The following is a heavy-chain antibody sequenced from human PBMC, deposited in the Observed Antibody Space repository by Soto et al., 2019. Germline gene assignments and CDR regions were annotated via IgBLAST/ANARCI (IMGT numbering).Heavy chain of an antibody. J-gene: IGHJ4*02. Sequence: QVQLVQSGAEVKKPGASVKVSCKASGYTFTSYAMHWVRQAPGQRLEWMGWINAGNGNTKYSQKFQGRVTITRDTSASNAYKEQSSLRSQDTAVYYWAERGEDGGFDYWGQGTLVTVYS. CDR3: AERGEDGGFDY. V-gene: IGHV1-3*01. CDR1: GYTFTSYA. CDR2: INAGNGNT. D-gene: IGHD2-15*01.